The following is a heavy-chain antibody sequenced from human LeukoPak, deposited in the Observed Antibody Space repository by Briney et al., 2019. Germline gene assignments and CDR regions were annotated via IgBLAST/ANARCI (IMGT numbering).Heavy chain of an antibody. CDR3: ARAGGDISSSQDLDY. J-gene: IGHJ4*02. CDR1: GASISGDH. D-gene: IGHD6-6*01. V-gene: IGHV4-59*01. CDR2: ISYRGNT. Sequence: SGTLSHTCTVSGASISGDHGSWIRQPPGKGVEWIGYISYRGNTNYNPSLKSRVTISVDTSKNPFSLKMTSVTAADTAMYYCARAGGDISSSQDLDYWGQGTLVTVSS.